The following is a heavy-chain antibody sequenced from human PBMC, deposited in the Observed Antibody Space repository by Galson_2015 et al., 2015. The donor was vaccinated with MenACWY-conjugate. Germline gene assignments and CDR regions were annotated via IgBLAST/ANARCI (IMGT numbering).Heavy chain of an antibody. J-gene: IGHJ5*02. CDR2: ISAYNGNA. CDR3: ARVPPGQQLGVFWFDP. D-gene: IGHD6-6*01. Sequence: SVKVSCKASGYTFTSYGISWVRQAPGQGLEWMGWISAYNGNANYAQKLQGRVTMTTDTSTSTAYMELRSLRSDDTAVYYCARVPPGQQLGVFWFDPWGQGTLVTVSS. CDR1: GYTFTSYG. V-gene: IGHV1-18*01.